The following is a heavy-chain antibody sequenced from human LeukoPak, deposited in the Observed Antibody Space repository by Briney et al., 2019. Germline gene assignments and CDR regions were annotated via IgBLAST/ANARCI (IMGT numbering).Heavy chain of an antibody. CDR3: ARDCSGGSCYVGYYYYMDV. CDR2: ISSSGSTI. CDR1: GFTFSSYD. Sequence: GGSLRLSCAASGFTFSSYDMNWLRQAPGKGLELVSYISSSGSTIYYADSVKGRFTISRDNAKNSLYLQMNSLRAEDTAAYYCARDCSGGSCYVGYYYYMDVWGKGTTVTVSS. V-gene: IGHV3-48*03. J-gene: IGHJ6*03. D-gene: IGHD2-15*01.